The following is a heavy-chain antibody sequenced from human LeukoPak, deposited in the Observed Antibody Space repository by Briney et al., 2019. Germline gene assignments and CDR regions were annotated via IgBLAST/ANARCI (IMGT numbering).Heavy chain of an antibody. J-gene: IGHJ6*02. CDR1: GGSFSGYY. Sequence: SETLSLTCAVYGGSFSGYYWSWIRQPPGKGLEWIGEINHSGSTNYNPSLKSRVTISVGTSKNQFSLKLSSVTAADTAVYYCARIGELRYFDWLSQPVPGYGVDVWGQGTTVTVSS. CDR3: ARIGELRYFDWLSQPVPGYGVDV. D-gene: IGHD3-9*01. CDR2: INHSGST. V-gene: IGHV4-34*01.